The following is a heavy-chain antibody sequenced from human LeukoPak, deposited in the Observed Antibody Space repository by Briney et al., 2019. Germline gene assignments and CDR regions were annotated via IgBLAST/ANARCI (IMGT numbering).Heavy chain of an antibody. CDR3: ARGLSITIFFDY. D-gene: IGHD3-9*01. CDR2: INHSGST. CDR1: GGSFSGYY. V-gene: IGHV4-34*01. J-gene: IGHJ4*02. Sequence: SETLSLTCAVYGGSFSGYYWSWIRQPPGKGLEWIGEINHSGSTNYNPSLKSRVTISVDTSKNQFSLKLSSVTAADTAVYYCARGLSITIFFDYWGQGTLVTVSS.